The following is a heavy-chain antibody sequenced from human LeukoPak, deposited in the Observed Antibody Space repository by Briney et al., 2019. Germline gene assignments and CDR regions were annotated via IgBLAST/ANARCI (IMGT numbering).Heavy chain of an antibody. Sequence: GGSLRLSCAASGFTFSTYSMTWVRQGPGKGLEWLSSIYPSGDSTFYADSVKGRFTISRDNSKNTLYLQMSSLRTEDTAIYYCAKDVVPDSGWDLDYWGQGTLVTVSS. J-gene: IGHJ4*02. CDR1: GFTFSTYS. CDR2: IYPSGDST. V-gene: IGHV3-23*01. CDR3: AKDVVPDSGWDLDY. D-gene: IGHD6-19*01.